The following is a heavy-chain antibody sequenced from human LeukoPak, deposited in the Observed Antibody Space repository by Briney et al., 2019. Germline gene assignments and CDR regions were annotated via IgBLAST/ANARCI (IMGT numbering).Heavy chain of an antibody. CDR3: AREGGFYRPLDY. CDR1: GDSITTSRW. Sequence: SETLSLTCAVSGDSITTSRWWSWARQPPGKGLEWIGEIYHGGTTNYNPSLKSRVIMSVDKSKNHFSLKLTSVTAADTAVYYCAREGGFYRPLDYSGQGTLVTVSS. CDR2: IYHGGTT. D-gene: IGHD3-3*01. V-gene: IGHV4-4*02. J-gene: IGHJ4*02.